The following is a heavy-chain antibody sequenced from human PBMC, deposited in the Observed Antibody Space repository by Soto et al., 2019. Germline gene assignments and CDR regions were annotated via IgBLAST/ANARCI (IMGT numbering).Heavy chain of an antibody. CDR3: AKARGYSYDYGMDV. D-gene: IGHD5-18*01. Sequence: QVQLVESGGGVVQPGRSLRLSCAASGFTFSSYAMHWVRQAPGKGLEWVAVISYDGNKKYYADSVKGRFTISRDNPKNTVSLEMNSLRGEDTAVYYCAKARGYSYDYGMDVWGQGTTVAVSS. CDR2: ISYDGNKK. CDR1: GFTFSSYA. V-gene: IGHV3-30*04. J-gene: IGHJ6*02.